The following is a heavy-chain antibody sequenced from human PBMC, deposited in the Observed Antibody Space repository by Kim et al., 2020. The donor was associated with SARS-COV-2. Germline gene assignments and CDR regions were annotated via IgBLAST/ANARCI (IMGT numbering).Heavy chain of an antibody. J-gene: IGHJ5*02. V-gene: IGHV3-48*03. D-gene: IGHD2-21*02. CDR2: ISGSGSIT. CDR3: ARAPTLVTAVLADWFDP. CDR1: GFSLSNYE. Sequence: GGSLRLSCVASGFSLSNYEMNWVRLAPGKGLEWVSYISGSGSITYYGASVRGRFTISRDNAKNSLFLQMDSLRAEDTAVYYCARAPTLVTAVLADWFDPWGQGNQVTVSS.